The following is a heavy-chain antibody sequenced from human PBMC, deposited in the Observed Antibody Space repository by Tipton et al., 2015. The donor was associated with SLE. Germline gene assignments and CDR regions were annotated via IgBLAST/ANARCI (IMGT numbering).Heavy chain of an antibody. D-gene: IGHD1-14*01. J-gene: IGHJ4*02. CDR3: ARGNEVSLDY. CDR1: GGSFSGYY. Sequence: TLSLTCAVYGGSFSGYYWSWIRQPPGKGLEWIGEINHSGSTNYNPSLKSRVTISVDTSKNQFSLKLGSVTAADTAVYYCARGNEVSLDYWGQGTLVTVSS. CDR2: INHSGST. V-gene: IGHV4-34*01.